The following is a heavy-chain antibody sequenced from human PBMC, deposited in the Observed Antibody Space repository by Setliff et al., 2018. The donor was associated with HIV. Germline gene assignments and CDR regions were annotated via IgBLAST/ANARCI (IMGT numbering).Heavy chain of an antibody. V-gene: IGHV1-69*13. CDR2: IIPIFGTP. CDR3: ARVPYRSAWFSGGHDAFDV. J-gene: IGHJ3*01. Sequence: SVKVSCKASGGTFRGFGISWVVQAPGQGLEWMGQIIPIFGTPRYAQKFQGRVTITADESTSTVYMELSSLRSEDTAVYYCARVPYRSAWFSGGHDAFDVWGQGTMVTVSS. CDR1: GGTFRGFG. D-gene: IGHD6-19*01.